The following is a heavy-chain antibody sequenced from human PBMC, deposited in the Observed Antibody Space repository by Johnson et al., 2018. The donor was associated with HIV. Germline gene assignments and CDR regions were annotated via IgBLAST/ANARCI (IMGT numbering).Heavy chain of an antibody. CDR1: GFTFSNAW. V-gene: IGHV3-15*01. J-gene: IGHJ3*02. CDR2: IKSKTDGGTT. Sequence: MLLVESGGGLVQPGGSLRLSCAASGFTFSNAWMSWVRQAPGKGLEWVGRIKSKTDGGTTDYAAPVKGRFTISRDDSKNMMYLQMNSLRAEDTAVYYCARVPEGDEDAFDIWGQGTMVTVSS. D-gene: IGHD2-21*01. CDR3: ARVPEGDEDAFDI.